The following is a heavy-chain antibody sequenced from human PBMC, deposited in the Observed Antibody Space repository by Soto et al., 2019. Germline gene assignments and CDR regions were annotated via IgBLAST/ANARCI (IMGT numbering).Heavy chain of an antibody. D-gene: IGHD1-26*01. CDR3: AREEGAGGSYPPPFDY. V-gene: IGHV1-69*01. J-gene: IGHJ4*02. CDR1: GGTFSSYA. CDR2: IIPIFGTA. Sequence: QVQLVQSGAEVKKPGSSVKVSCKASGGTFSSYAISWVRQALGQGLEWMGGIIPIFGTANYAQKFQGRVTITAGESTSKAYMELRRLRSEETAVYYCAREEGAGGSYPPPFDYWGQGTLVTVSS.